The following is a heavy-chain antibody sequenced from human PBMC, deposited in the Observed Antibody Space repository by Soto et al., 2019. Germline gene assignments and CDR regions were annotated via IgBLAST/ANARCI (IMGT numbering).Heavy chain of an antibody. CDR1: RGAIRSPNW. CDR2: IYHTGNT. CDR3: PKDLTY. J-gene: IGHJ4*02. V-gene: IGHV4-4*02. Sequence: PSETPSLTCTVSRGAIRSPNWRTWVRQTPGKGLDWIGEIYHTGNTNYNPSLRSRATISVDMSKRQFSLNVTSVTAADSAIYYCPKDLTYWRQGTMVTVYS.